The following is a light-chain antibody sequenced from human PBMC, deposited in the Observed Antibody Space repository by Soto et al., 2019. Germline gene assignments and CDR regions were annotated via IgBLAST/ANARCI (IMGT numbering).Light chain of an antibody. CDR1: NTDVGGYNY. Sequence: QSALTQPASVSGSPGQSITISCTGTNTDVGGYNYVCWYQQQPGKAPQLIIYDVTNRPSGVSNRFSGSRSGNTASLTISGLQAEDEADYFCSSYTSSNTVTFGVGTKLTFL. J-gene: IGLJ2*01. CDR3: SSYTSSNTVT. V-gene: IGLV2-14*01. CDR2: DVT.